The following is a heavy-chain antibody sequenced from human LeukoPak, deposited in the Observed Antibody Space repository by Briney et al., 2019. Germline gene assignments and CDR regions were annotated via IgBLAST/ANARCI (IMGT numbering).Heavy chain of an antibody. CDR2: ISSSSSTI. V-gene: IGHV3-48*02. D-gene: IGHD3-9*01. J-gene: IGHJ4*02. CDR1: GCTFSSYS. CDR3: ARDNARYFDWLHNFDY. Sequence: GGSLRLSCAASGCTFSSYSMNWDRQAPGKGLEWVSYISSSSSTIYYADSVKGRFTISRDNAKNSLYLQMNSLRDEDTAVYYCARDNARYFDWLHNFDYWGQGTLVTVSS.